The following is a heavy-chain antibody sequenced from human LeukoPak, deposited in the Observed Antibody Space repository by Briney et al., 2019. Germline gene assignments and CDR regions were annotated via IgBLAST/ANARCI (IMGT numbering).Heavy chain of an antibody. Sequence: SETLSLTCTVSGGSISSSSYYWGWIRQPPGKGLEWIGSIYYSGSTYYNPSLKSRVTISVDTSKNQFSLKLSSVTAADTAVYYCARQTSPYCTSTCCYLFGDYWGQGTLVTVSS. CDR2: IYYSGST. V-gene: IGHV4-39*01. D-gene: IGHD2-2*01. CDR3: ARQTSPYCTSTCCYLFGDY. J-gene: IGHJ4*02. CDR1: GGSISSSSYY.